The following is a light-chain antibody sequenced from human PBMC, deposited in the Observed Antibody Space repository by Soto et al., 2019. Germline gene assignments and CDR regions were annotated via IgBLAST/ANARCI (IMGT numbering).Light chain of an antibody. CDR1: QSISSW. J-gene: IGKJ1*01. CDR2: DAS. Sequence: DIHMTVSPSTVSVSVGERVTLTWGASQSISSWLAWYQQKPGKAPKLLIFDASSLEGGTPSRFSGSGSGTKFTLTIASLQPDDFATYYCQQYETFSGTFGPGTKVDIK. CDR3: QQYETFSGT. V-gene: IGKV1-5*01.